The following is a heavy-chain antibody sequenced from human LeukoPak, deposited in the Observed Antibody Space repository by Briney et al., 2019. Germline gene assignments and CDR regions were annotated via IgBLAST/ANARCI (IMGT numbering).Heavy chain of an antibody. Sequence: NPSETLSLTCTVSGGSISSSSYYWGWIRQPPGKGLEWIGSIYYSGSTYYNPSLKSRVTISVDTSKNQFSLKLSSVTAADTAVYYCATLSVDTAMVTGYYFDYWGQGTLVTVSS. CDR1: GGSISSSSYY. V-gene: IGHV4-39*01. CDR3: ATLSVDTAMVTGYYFDY. CDR2: IYYSGST. J-gene: IGHJ4*02. D-gene: IGHD5-18*01.